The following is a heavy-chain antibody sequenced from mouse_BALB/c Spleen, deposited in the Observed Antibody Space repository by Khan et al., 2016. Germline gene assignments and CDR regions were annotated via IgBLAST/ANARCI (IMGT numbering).Heavy chain of an antibody. D-gene: IGHD1-1*01. CDR2: IDPANGNT. CDR3: ARIPINYYGSRLAY. V-gene: IGHV14-3*02. CDR1: GFNIKDTY. Sequence: VQLKQSGAELVKPGASVKLSCTASGFNIKDTYMHWVKQRPEQGLEWIGRIDPANGNTKYDPKFQGKATITADTSSNTAYLQLSSLTSEDTAVYYCARIPINYYGSRLAYWGQGTTLTVSS. J-gene: IGHJ2*01.